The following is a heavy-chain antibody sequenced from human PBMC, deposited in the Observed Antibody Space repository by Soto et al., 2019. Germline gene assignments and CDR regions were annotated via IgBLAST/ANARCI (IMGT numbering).Heavy chain of an antibody. Sequence: QVQLVESGGGVVQPGRSLRLSCAASGFTFSTYGMHWVRQAPGKGLEWMAVTWYDGSKKYYADSVKGRFTISRDNSKNTLYLQMNSLRAEDTAVYYCARGHDGDYLPFAYWGQGTLVTVSS. CDR3: ARGHDGDYLPFAY. V-gene: IGHV3-33*01. CDR1: GFTFSTYG. D-gene: IGHD4-17*01. J-gene: IGHJ4*02. CDR2: TWYDGSKK.